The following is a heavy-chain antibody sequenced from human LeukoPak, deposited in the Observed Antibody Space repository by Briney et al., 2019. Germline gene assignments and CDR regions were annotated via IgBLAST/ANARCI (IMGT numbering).Heavy chain of an antibody. CDR2: ISGSGRT. V-gene: IGHV3-23*01. CDR3: ANWEMGSDAFDI. CDR1: RFTVSAYA. D-gene: IGHD1-26*01. J-gene: IGHJ3*02. Sequence: GGSLRLSCADSRFTVSAYALSWVRQAPGKGLEWVSSISGSGRTYYADSVKGRLTISRDDYKNTVYLQMNSLRAEDTAVYYCANWEMGSDAFDIWGQGTTVTVSS.